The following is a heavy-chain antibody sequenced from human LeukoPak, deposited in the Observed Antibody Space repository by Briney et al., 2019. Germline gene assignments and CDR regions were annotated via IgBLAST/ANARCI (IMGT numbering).Heavy chain of an antibody. Sequence: SETLSLTCAVYGGSFSGYYWSWIRQPPGKGLEWIGYIYYSGSTNYNPSLKSRVTISVDTSKSQFSLRLTSVTAADTAVYYCASGSAVAAAGDYWGQGTLVTVSS. CDR2: IYYSGST. CDR1: GGSFSGYY. CDR3: ASGSAVAAAGDY. J-gene: IGHJ4*02. D-gene: IGHD6-13*01. V-gene: IGHV4-59*01.